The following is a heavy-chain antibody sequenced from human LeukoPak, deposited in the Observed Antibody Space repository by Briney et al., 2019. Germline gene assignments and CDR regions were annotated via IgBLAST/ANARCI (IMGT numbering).Heavy chain of an antibody. CDR3: ARDDRSGYSTLGY. V-gene: IGHV4-59*11. CDR2: IYYSGST. CDR1: GGSISSHY. J-gene: IGHJ4*02. Sequence: SETLSLTCKVSGGSISSHYWSWIRQPPGKGLEWIGDIYYSGSTNYNPSLNSRVTISLDTSKNQFSLNLRSVTAADTAVYYCARDDRSGYSTLGYWGQGTLVTVSS. D-gene: IGHD3-22*01.